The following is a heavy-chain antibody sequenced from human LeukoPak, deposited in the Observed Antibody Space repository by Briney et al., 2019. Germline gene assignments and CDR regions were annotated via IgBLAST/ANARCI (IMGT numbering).Heavy chain of an antibody. J-gene: IGHJ4*02. CDR1: GYNFTTYF. V-gene: IGHV5-51*01. D-gene: IGHD4-17*01. CDR2: IKPDDSHS. CDR3: ASGSYGDYGGLSYDY. Sequence: GESLKISCKGSGYNFTTYFIGWVRQMPGKGLEWVGVIKPDDSHSIYNPSFQGHVTISADKSIGTAYLQWGSLQASDTAIYYCASGSYGDYGGLSYDYWGQGTLVTVSS.